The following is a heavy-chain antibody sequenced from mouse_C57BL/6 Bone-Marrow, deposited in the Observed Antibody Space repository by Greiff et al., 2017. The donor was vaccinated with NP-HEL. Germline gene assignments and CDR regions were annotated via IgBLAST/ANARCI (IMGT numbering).Heavy chain of an antibody. V-gene: IGHV1-47*01. J-gene: IGHJ4*01. CDR2: FHPYNDDT. Sequence: VQLQQSGAELVKPGASVKMSCKASGYTFTTYPIEWMKQSHGKCLEWIGNFHPYNDDTKYNEMFKGKATLTVEKSYSTFYLDRSRLTSDDSAVYDCARRSNCDYAMDYWCQGTSVTVSS. CDR1: GYTFTTYP. D-gene: IGHD1-1*01. CDR3: ARRSNCDYAMDY.